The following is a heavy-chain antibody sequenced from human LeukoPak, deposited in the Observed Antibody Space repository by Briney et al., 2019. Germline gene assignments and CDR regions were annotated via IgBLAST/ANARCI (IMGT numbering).Heavy chain of an antibody. D-gene: IGHD3-3*01. CDR3: ARLNYDFWSGKRNYYYYYAMDV. CDR1: GFTVSSNY. V-gene: IGHV3-21*01. Sequence: GGSLRLSCAASGFTVSSNYMSWVRQAPGKGLEWVSSISSSSGYIYYADSVKGRFTISRDNAKNSLYLQMNSLRGEDTAVYYCARLNYDFWSGKRNYYYYYAMDVWGQGTTVTVSS. CDR2: ISSSSGYI. J-gene: IGHJ6*02.